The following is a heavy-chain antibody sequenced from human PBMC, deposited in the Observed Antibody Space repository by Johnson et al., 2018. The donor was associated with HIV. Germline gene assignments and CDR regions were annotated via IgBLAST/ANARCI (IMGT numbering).Heavy chain of an antibody. V-gene: IGHV3-20*04. CDR2: IIWNGGSI. J-gene: IGHJ3*02. CDR3: ARDKNLYGEDAFDI. Sequence: VQLLESGGGVVRRGGSLRLSWAAYGCPFDDSGMSWVRQAPGKGLEWVSGIIWNGGSIGYADSVKGRFTISRDNAKNSLYLQMNSLRAEDTAVYYCARDKNLYGEDAFDIWGQGTM. D-gene: IGHD4-17*01. CDR1: GCPFDDSG.